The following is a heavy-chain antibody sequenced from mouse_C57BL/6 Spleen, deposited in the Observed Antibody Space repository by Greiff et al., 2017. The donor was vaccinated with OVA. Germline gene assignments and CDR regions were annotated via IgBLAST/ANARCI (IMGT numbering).Heavy chain of an antibody. Sequence: QVQLQQPGAELVRPGSSVKLSCKASGYTFTSYWMHWVKQRPIQGLEWIGNIDPSDSETHYNQKFKDKATLTVDKSSSTAYMQLSSLTSEDSAVYYCARGNDYDGYFDYWGQGTTLTVSS. D-gene: IGHD2-4*01. J-gene: IGHJ2*01. CDR2: IDPSDSET. CDR1: GYTFTSYW. CDR3: ARGNDYDGYFDY. V-gene: IGHV1-52*01.